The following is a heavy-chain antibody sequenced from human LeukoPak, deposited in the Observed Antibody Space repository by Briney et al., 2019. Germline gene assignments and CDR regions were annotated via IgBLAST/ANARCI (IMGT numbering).Heavy chain of an antibody. CDR3: ARPMAVTYYDFSEPV. V-gene: IGHV4-39*01. J-gene: IGHJ6*04. CDR2: IYYSGST. Sequence: PSETLSLTCTVSGGSISSSSYYWGWTRQPPGKGRGWIGSIYYSGSTYYNPSLKSRVTISVDTSKNQFSLKLSSVTAADTAVYYCARPMAVTYYDFSEPVWGKGTTVTVSS. D-gene: IGHD3-3*01. CDR1: GGSISSSSYY.